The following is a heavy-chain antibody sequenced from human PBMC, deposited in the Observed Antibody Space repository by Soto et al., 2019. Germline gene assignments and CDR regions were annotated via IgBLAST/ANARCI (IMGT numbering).Heavy chain of an antibody. Sequence: QFTLKESGPTVVKPTETLTLTCTFSGVSLTTGGVGVGWIRQPPGRSPGWLAVSYWNDDRRRSPSLEHRLTITKDTSKNQVVLTMTNMDPVDTATYYCIYRRASWDYHGLDVWGQGIPVTVSS. CDR2: SYWNDDR. D-gene: IGHD3-3*02. CDR1: GVSLTTGGVG. J-gene: IGHJ6*02. V-gene: IGHV2-5*01. CDR3: IYRRASWDYHGLDV.